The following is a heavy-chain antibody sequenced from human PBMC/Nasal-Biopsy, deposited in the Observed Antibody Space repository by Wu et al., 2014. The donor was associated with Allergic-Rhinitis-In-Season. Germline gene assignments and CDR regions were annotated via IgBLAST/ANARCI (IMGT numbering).Heavy chain of an antibody. D-gene: IGHD2-21*02. CDR1: GFTFSSYE. Sequence: LRLSCAASGFTFSSYEMNWVRQAPGKGLEWVSYISSSGSTIYYADSVKGRFTVSRDNAKNSVYLQMNSLRAEDTAVYFCLSAGVTGTWGQGTLVTVSS. V-gene: IGHV3-48*03. CDR3: LSAGVTGT. J-gene: IGHJ5*02. CDR2: ISSSGSTI.